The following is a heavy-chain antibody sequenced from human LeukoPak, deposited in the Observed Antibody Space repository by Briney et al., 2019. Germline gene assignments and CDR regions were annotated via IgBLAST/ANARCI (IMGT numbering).Heavy chain of an antibody. J-gene: IGHJ4*02. CDR1: GFTFSSFA. Sequence: GRSLRLSCVASGFTFSSFAMHWARQAPGKGLEWVAVISYDGSNQYYADSVKGRFTISRDNSRNTLFLQMNSLRAEDTAVYYCASDRYYGSEIYPEGAVSHWGQGTLVTVSS. CDR2: ISYDGSNQ. V-gene: IGHV3-30*04. CDR3: ASDRYYGSEIYPEGAVSH. D-gene: IGHD3-10*01.